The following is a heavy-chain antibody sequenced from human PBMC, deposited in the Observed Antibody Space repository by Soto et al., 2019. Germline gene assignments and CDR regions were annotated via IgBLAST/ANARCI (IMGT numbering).Heavy chain of an antibody. V-gene: IGHV3-33*01. CDR1: GFTFSSYG. D-gene: IGHD4-17*01. Sequence: QVQLVESGGGVVQPGRSLRLSCAASGFTFSSYGMHWVRQAPGKGLEWVAVVWNDGSNKYYADSVQGRFTIARENSKNTRYLQVNGLSAKDTAVYYCAGGRFSTVTLDTWGQGTMVAVPS. CDR2: VWNDGSNK. CDR3: AGGRFSTVTLDT. J-gene: IGHJ3*02.